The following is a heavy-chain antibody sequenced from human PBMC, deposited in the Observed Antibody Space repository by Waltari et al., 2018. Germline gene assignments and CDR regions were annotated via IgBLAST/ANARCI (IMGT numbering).Heavy chain of an antibody. J-gene: IGHJ4*02. V-gene: IGHV4-59*08. D-gene: IGHD1-7*01. CDR3: ARHKAGTTADH. CDR1: GGSITSNY. Sequence: QVQLQESGPGLVKPSETLSLTCTDSGGSITSNYWSWIRQPPGKGLEWIGYISYSGSTNYVPSLKSRVTMSVDTSKNQFSLKLSSVTAADTAVYYCARHKAGTTADHWGQGTLVTVSS. CDR2: ISYSGST.